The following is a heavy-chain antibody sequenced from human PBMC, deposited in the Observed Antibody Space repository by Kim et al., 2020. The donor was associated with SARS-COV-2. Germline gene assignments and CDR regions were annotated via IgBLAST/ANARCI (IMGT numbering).Heavy chain of an antibody. Sequence: GGSLRLSCAASGFTFSSYGMSWVRQAPGKGLEWVSTISGSGGSIYYADSVKGRFTISRDNSKNTLYLQMNSLRAEDTAVYYCAKGTRGSGSYSSDYWGQGTLVTVSS. J-gene: IGHJ4*02. D-gene: IGHD3-10*01. CDR2: ISGSGGSI. CDR1: GFTFSSYG. CDR3: AKGTRGSGSYSSDY. V-gene: IGHV3-23*01.